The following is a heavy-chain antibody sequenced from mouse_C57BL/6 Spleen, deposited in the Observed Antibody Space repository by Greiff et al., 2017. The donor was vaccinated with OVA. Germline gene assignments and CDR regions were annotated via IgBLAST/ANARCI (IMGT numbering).Heavy chain of an antibody. Sequence: VQLQQSGAELVKPGASVKMSCKASGYTFTSYWITWVKQRPGQGLEWIGDIYPGSGSTNYNEKFKSKATLTVDTSSSTAYMQLSSLTSEDSAVYYCARERYDYGYYFDYWGQGTTLTVSS. J-gene: IGHJ2*01. CDR1: GYTFTSYW. CDR3: ARERYDYGYYFDY. D-gene: IGHD2-4*01. V-gene: IGHV1-55*01. CDR2: IYPGSGST.